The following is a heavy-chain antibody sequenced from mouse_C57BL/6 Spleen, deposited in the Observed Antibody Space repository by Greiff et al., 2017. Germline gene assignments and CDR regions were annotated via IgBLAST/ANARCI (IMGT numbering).Heavy chain of an antibody. CDR2: INPNNGGT. CDR3: ARLGGWYFDV. CDR1: GYTFTDYN. V-gene: IGHV1-18*01. Sequence: VQLQQSGPELVKPGASVKIPCKASGYTFTDYNMDWVKQSHGKSLEWIGDINPNNGGTIYNQKFKGKATLTVDKSSSTAYMELRSLTSEDTAVYDCARLGGWYFDVWGTGTTVTVSS. D-gene: IGHD4-1*01. J-gene: IGHJ1*03.